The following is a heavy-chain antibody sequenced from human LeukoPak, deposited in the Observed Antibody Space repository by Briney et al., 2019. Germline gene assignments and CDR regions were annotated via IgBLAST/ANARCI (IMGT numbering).Heavy chain of an antibody. V-gene: IGHV1-46*01. CDR1: GYTFTSYY. CDR2: INPSGGST. J-gene: IGHJ4*02. D-gene: IGHD5-18*01. Sequence: GASVKVSCKASGYTFTSYYMHWVRQAPGQGLEWMGIINPSGGSTSYAQKFQGRVTMTRDTSTSTAYMELSSLRSEDTAVYYCAGDNRGRYSYGEWGQGTLVTVSS. CDR3: AGDNRGRYSYGE.